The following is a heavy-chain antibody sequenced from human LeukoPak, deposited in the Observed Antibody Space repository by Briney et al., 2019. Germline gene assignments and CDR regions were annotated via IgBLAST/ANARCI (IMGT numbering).Heavy chain of an antibody. CDR3: AQRPLNYDFWSGLPDYWYFDL. J-gene: IGHJ2*01. CDR2: IYYSGST. V-gene: IGHV4-39*01. CDR1: RGSISSSSYY. Sequence: SETLSLTCTVSRGSISSSSYYWGWIRQPPGKGLGWIGSIYYSGSTYYNPSLKSRVTISVDTSKNQFSLKLSSVTAADTAVYYCAQRPLNYDFWSGLPDYWYFDLWGRGTLVTVSS. D-gene: IGHD3-3*01.